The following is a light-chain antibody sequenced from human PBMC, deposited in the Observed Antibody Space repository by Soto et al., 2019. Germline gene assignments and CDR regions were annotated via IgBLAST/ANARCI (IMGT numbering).Light chain of an antibody. CDR3: QQLNSYPLT. CDR1: QSISSY. J-gene: IGKJ4*01. V-gene: IGKV1-9*01. Sequence: DIQMTQSPSSLSASVGDRVTITCRASQSISSYLAWYQQRPGKAPKLLIYAASTLQSGVPPRFSGSGSGTEFTLTISSLQPEDFATYSCQQLNSYPLTFGGGTKVDIK. CDR2: AAS.